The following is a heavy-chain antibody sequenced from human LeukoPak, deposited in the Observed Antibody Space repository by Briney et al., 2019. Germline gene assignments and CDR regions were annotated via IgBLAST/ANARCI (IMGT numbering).Heavy chain of an antibody. CDR3: ARGGDIVVVPAAVDY. CDR2: INAGNGNT. D-gene: IGHD2-2*01. J-gene: IGHJ4*02. CDR1: GYTFTSYA. V-gene: IGHV1-3*01. Sequence: ASVKVSCKASGYTFTSYAMHWVRQAPGQRLEWMGWINAGNGNTKYSQKFQGRVTITWDTSASTAYMELSSLRSEDTAVYYCARGGDIVVVPAAVDYWGQGTLVTVSS.